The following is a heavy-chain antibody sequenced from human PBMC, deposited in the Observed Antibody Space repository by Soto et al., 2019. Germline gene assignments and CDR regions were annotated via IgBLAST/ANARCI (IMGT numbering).Heavy chain of an antibody. V-gene: IGHV3-23*01. CDR2: ISASGGST. CDR1: GFTFSNYA. J-gene: IGHJ4*02. Sequence: EVQLLESGGDLAQPGGSLRLSCAASGFTFSNYAMSWVRQAPGKGLEWVSPISASGGSTYYADSVKGRFTISRDNSKNTMYLQMNSLRADDTAVYYCEKESRAETTGALDYWGQGTLVIVSS. D-gene: IGHD2-8*02. CDR3: EKESRAETTGALDY.